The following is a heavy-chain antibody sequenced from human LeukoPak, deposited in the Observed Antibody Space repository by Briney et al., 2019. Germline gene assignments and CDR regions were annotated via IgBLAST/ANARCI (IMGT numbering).Heavy chain of an antibody. CDR1: GFTFRTYT. D-gene: IGHD4-17*01. J-gene: IGHJ4*02. CDR3: ARVNGDYERGGAPDY. CDR2: ISSSSIYI. V-gene: IGHV3-21*01. Sequence: GGSLRLSCAASGFTFRTYTMNWVRQAPGKGLEWVSSISSSSIYIYYTDSVKGRFTISGDNARNSVYLQMNNLRAEDTAVYYCARVNGDYERGGAPDYWGQGTLVTVSS.